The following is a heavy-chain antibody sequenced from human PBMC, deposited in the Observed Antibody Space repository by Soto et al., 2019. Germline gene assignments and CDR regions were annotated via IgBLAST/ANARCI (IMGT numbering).Heavy chain of an antibody. Sequence: QVQLVESGGGMVQPGRSLRLSCAASGFTFRNYGMHWVRQAPGKGLEWVAIIWYDGNNKFYADSVKGRFTISRDNSQSTMYLQMNSLRAEDTAVYYCAREIFYGTGCFQGYFDHWGQGNLVAVTS. V-gene: IGHV3-33*01. CDR1: GFTFRNYG. CDR2: IWYDGNNK. D-gene: IGHD3-3*01. J-gene: IGHJ4*02. CDR3: AREIFYGTGCFQGYFDH.